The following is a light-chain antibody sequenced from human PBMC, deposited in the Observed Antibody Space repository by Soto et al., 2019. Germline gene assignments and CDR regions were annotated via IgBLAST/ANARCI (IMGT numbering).Light chain of an antibody. CDR2: GAS. CDR1: QSISSE. V-gene: IGKV3-15*01. J-gene: IGKJ2*01. CDR3: QQGHNWPLT. Sequence: EIVMTQSPATLSVSPGESATLSCRASQSISSELAWYQQKPGQPPRLLIYGASTRATGVPARFPGSGSGSDFTLTISGRQSEDFAVYYCQQGHNWPLTLGQGTRVEI.